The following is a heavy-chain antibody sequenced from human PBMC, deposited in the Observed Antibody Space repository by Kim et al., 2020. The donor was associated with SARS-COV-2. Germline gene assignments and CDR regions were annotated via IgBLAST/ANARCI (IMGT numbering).Heavy chain of an antibody. CDR1: GFTFSSYG. CDR2: IWYDGSNK. D-gene: IGHD1-26*01. Sequence: GGSLRLSCAASGFTFSSYGMHWVRQAPGKGLEWVAVIWYDGSNKYYADSVKGRFTISRDNSKNTLYLQMNSLRAEDTAVYYCAKDEKLGGAGELNYWGQGTLVTVSS. V-gene: IGHV3-33*06. J-gene: IGHJ4*02. CDR3: AKDEKLGGAGELNY.